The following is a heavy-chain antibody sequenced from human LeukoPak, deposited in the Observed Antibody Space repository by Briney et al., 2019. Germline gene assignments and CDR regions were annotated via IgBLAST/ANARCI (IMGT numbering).Heavy chain of an antibody. J-gene: IGHJ6*02. CDR2: ISGSGGSA. CDR1: GFTFSDHA. CDR3: ALSSIHKDYYFGMDV. Sequence: PGGSLRLSCAASGFTFSDHAMSWVRQAPGKGLEWVAAISGSGGSAYSADSVKGRFTVSRGNSKNTLYLQMNSLRADDTAVYHCALSSIHKDYYFGMDVWGQGTTVTVSS. D-gene: IGHD2-2*01. V-gene: IGHV3-23*01.